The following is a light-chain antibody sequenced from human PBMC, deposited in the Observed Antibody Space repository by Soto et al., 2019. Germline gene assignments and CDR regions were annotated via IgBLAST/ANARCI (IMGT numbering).Light chain of an antibody. V-gene: IGLV2-14*01. Sequence: QSALTQPASVSGSPGQSITISCSGSSSDVGAYNYVSWYQQHPGKAPKLMIYEVSNRPLGVSDRFSGSKSGNTASLTISGLQAEDEAYYYCTSYTTSSTLIFGGGTKLTV. CDR1: SSDVGAYNY. CDR3: TSYTTSSTLI. J-gene: IGLJ2*01. CDR2: EVS.